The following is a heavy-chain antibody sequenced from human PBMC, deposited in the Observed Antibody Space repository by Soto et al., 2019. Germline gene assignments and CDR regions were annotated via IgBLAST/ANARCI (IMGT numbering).Heavy chain of an antibody. CDR1: GFTFSDYY. CDR3: AKTRGAVAGSGGRFVDYGMDV. Sequence: QVQLVESGGGLVKPGGSLRLSCAASGFTFSDYYMSWIRQAPGKGLEWVSYISSSSSYTNYADSVKGRFTISRDNAKNSLYRQMNRLRAEDTAVYYWAKTRGAVAGSGGRFVDYGMDVWGQGTTVTVSS. CDR2: ISSSSSYT. D-gene: IGHD6-19*01. V-gene: IGHV3-11*06. J-gene: IGHJ6*02.